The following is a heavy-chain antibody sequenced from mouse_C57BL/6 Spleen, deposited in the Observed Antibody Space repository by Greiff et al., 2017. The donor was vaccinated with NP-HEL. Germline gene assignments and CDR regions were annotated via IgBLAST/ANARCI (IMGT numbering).Heavy chain of an antibody. V-gene: IGHV1-52*01. CDR1: GYTFTSYW. J-gene: IGHJ4*01. Sequence: VQLQQSGAELVRPGSSVKLSCKASGYTFTSYWMHWVKQRPIQGLEWIGNIDPSDSETHYNQKFKDKATLTVDKSSSTAYMQLSSLTSEDSAVYYCAREHAYYSNYDAMDYWGQGTSVTVSS. CDR3: AREHAYYSNYDAMDY. CDR2: IDPSDSET. D-gene: IGHD2-5*01.